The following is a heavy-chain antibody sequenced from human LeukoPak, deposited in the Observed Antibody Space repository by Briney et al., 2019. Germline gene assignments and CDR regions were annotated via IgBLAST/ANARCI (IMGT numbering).Heavy chain of an antibody. CDR1: GYTFISYE. CDR3: ARDGRHRLLWVGGFEGGWFDP. V-gene: IGHV1-8*03. J-gene: IGHJ5*02. D-gene: IGHD3-10*01. CDR2: INPNSGNT. Sequence: ASVKVSCKASGYTFISYEIHWVRQATGQGLEWMGWINPNSGNTRYVQKFQGRVTFTRDTSRGTAYMELRSLRSDDTAIYYCARDGRHRLLWVGGFEGGWFDPWGQGTLVAVSS.